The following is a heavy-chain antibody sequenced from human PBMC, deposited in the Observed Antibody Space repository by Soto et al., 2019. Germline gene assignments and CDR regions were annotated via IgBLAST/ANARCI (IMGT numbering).Heavy chain of an antibody. CDR3: ARDRTIFGVVIGY. J-gene: IGHJ4*02. CDR1: GYTFTSYG. CDR2: ISAYNGNT. D-gene: IGHD3-3*01. Sequence: ASVKVSCKASGYTFTSYGISWVRQAPGQGLEWMGWISAYNGNTNYAQKLQGRVTMTTDTSTSTANMELRSLRSDDTAVYYCARDRTIFGVVIGYWGQGTLVTVSS. V-gene: IGHV1-18*01.